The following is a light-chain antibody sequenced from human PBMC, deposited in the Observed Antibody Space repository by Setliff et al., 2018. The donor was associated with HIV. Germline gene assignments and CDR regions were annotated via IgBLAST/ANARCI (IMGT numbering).Light chain of an antibody. J-gene: IGLJ2*01. CDR2: EVN. CDR1: RSDIGAYNY. V-gene: IGLV2-14*01. CDR3: TSYTTSSTLV. Sequence: ALAQPASVSGSPGQSITISCTGSRSDIGAYNYVSWYQHHPGKAPKLMISEVNKRPSGISTRFSGSKTGNTASLTISGLQAEDESDYYCTSYTTSSTLVFGGGTK.